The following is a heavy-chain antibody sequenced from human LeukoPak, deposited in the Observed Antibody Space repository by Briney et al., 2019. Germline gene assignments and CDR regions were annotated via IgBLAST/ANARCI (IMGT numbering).Heavy chain of an antibody. D-gene: IGHD6-13*01. Sequence: GGSRRLSCAASGFTFSSYSMNWVRQAPGEGLEWVSSISSGSSFIYYADSVKGRFTISRDNAKNSLYLQMNSLRADDTAVYYCARVYGGSSPSPFDYWGQGTLVTVSS. CDR2: ISSGSSFI. J-gene: IGHJ4*02. CDR3: ARVYGGSSPSPFDY. CDR1: GFTFSSYS. V-gene: IGHV3-21*01.